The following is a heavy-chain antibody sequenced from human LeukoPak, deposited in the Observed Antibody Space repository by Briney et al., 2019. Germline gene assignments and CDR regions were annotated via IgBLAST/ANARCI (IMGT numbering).Heavy chain of an antibody. Sequence: GGSLRLSCAASGFTFSNYWMHWVRQAPGKGLVWVSRINSDGSSTRYADSVKGRFTISRDNAKNSLFLQMNSLRADDTAVYYCAREDASGSYYRSLDYWGQGTLVTVSS. CDR3: AREDASGSYYRSLDY. D-gene: IGHD3-10*01. CDR2: INSDGSST. J-gene: IGHJ4*02. V-gene: IGHV3-74*01. CDR1: GFTFSNYW.